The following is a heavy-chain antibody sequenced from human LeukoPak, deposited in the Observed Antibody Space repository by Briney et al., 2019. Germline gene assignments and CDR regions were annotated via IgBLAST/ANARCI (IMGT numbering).Heavy chain of an antibody. V-gene: IGHV4-38-2*01. CDR3: VTQVVPAALPDAFDI. D-gene: IGHD2-2*01. J-gene: IGHJ3*02. Sequence: PSETLSLTCAVSGYSISSGYYWGWIRQPPGRRLEFIASIYRSGSTYHNPSLKSRVTISLDMSRNQFSLKLDSLTAAGTAVYFCVTQVVPAALPDAFDIWSQGTVVTVFS. CDR2: IYRSGST. CDR1: GYSISSGYY.